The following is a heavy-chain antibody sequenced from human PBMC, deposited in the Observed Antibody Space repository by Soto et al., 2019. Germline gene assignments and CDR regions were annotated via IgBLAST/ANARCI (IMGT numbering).Heavy chain of an antibody. J-gene: IGHJ2*01. CDR1: GYTFTTYG. CDR3: ARDADYGGNYWYFDL. CDR2: ISAYNGNT. D-gene: IGHD4-17*01. V-gene: IGHV1-18*01. Sequence: QVQLVQSGAEVKKPGASVKVSCKASGYTFTTYGISWVRQAPGQGLEWMGWISAYNGNTNYAQKLQGRVTVTTDTSTSTAYMELRSLRSDDTAVYYCARDADYGGNYWYFDLWGRGTLVTVSS.